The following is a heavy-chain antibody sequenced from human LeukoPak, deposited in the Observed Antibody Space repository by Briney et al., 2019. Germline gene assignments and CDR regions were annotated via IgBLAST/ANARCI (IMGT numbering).Heavy chain of an antibody. J-gene: IGHJ3*02. D-gene: IGHD5-18*01. Sequence: ASVKVSCKASGYTFTSYAMHWVRQDPGQRLEWMGWINAGNGNTKYSQKFQGRVTITRDTPASTAYMELSSLRSEDRAVYYCARDHTADNAFDIWGQGTMVTVSS. CDR1: GYTFTSYA. V-gene: IGHV1-3*01. CDR3: ARDHTADNAFDI. CDR2: INAGNGNT.